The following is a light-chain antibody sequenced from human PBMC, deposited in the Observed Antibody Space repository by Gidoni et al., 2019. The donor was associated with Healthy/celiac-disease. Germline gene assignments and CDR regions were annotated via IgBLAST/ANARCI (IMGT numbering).Light chain of an antibody. Sequence: QPVLTQPPSPSASLVASVTLTCTLSSGYSNYKVDWYQQRPGKGPRFVMRVGTGGIVGSKGDGIPDRFSVLGSGLNRYLTIKNIQEEDESDYHCGADHGSGSKFVSYVFGTGTKVTVL. J-gene: IGLJ1*01. CDR2: VGTGGIVG. V-gene: IGLV9-49*01. CDR1: SGYSNYK. CDR3: GADHGSGSKFVSYV.